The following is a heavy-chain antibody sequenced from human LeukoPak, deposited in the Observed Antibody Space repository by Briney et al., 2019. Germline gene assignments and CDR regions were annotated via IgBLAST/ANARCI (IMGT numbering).Heavy chain of an antibody. J-gene: IGHJ4*02. D-gene: IGHD5-12*01. CDR2: ISSSSYI. V-gene: IGHV3-21*01. Sequence: GGSLRLSCAASGFTFSSYSMNWFGQVPWKGLEWVSSISSSSYIYYADSVKGRFTISRDNAKNSLYLQMNSLRAEDTAVYYCAVDLMIQWFDYWGQGTLVTVSS. CDR3: AVDLMIQWFDY. CDR1: GFTFSSYS.